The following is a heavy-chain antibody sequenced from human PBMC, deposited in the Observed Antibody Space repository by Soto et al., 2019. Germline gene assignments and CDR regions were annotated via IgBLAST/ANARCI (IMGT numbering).Heavy chain of an antibody. Sequence: QVQLEESGGGVVQPGRSLRLSCEASGFTFNTYSMHWVRQPPGKGLEWLAAIWYDGTQKYYADSVQGRFIISRDNSKKTRYLEMNSLRAEDTAVYYCARAGGTTVTGLWHFDSWGQGTLVTVSS. V-gene: IGHV3-33*01. CDR3: ARAGGTTVTGLWHFDS. D-gene: IGHD4-17*01. CDR1: GFTFNTYS. J-gene: IGHJ4*02. CDR2: IWYDGTQK.